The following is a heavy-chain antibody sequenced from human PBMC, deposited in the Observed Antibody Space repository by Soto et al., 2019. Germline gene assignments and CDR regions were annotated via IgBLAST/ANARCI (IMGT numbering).Heavy chain of an antibody. CDR1: GYTFIGYY. Sequence: VKVSCKASGYTFIGYYMHWVRQAPGQGLEWMGWINPNSGDTNYAQKFQGRVTMTRDTSISTAYTELSRLRFDDTAVYYCARARTNYYNTSDYDFWGQGXLVTVSS. D-gene: IGHD3-22*01. J-gene: IGHJ4*02. V-gene: IGHV1-2*02. CDR2: INPNSGDT. CDR3: ARARTNYYNTSDYDF.